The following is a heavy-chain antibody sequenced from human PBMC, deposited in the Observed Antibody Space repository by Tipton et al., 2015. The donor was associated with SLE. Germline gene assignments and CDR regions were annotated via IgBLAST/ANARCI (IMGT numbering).Heavy chain of an antibody. CDR3: ARDAFEPVSQSFWTQNMFDP. V-gene: IGHV3-48*03. CDR2: ISGCGSTI. D-gene: IGHD3/OR15-3a*01. J-gene: IGHJ5*02. CDR1: EFTFYAYA. Sequence: SLRLSCVASEFTFYAYAMNWVRQAPGKGLEWVSYISGCGSTIYYADSVKGRFSISSDNAKDMLYLHLNSLRADDTAVYYCARDAFEPVSQSFWTQNMFDPWGQGTQVTASS.